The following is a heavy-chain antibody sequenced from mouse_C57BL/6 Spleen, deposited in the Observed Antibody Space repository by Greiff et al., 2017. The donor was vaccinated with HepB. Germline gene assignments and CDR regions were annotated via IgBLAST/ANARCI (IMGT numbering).Heavy chain of an antibody. Sequence: QVQLKQSGPGLVQPSQSLSITCTVSGFSLTSYGVHWVRQSPGKGLEWLGVIWSGGSTDYNAAFISRLSISKDNSKSQVFFKMNSLQADDTAIYYCARNRQIYGSSYSYAMDYWGQGTSVTVSS. CDR3: ARNRQIYGSSYSYAMDY. V-gene: IGHV2-2*01. J-gene: IGHJ4*01. D-gene: IGHD1-1*01. CDR2: IWSGGST. CDR1: GFSLTSYG.